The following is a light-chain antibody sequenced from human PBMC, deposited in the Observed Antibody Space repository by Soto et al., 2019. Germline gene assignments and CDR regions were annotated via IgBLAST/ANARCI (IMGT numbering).Light chain of an antibody. CDR1: QSVADSY. Sequence: EVVLTQSPGTLSLSPGERATLSCRASQSVADSYLAWYQQKPGRAPRLLFYGATRRATGIPDRFSGSWSGTDFTLTISTLEPDDFAVYYCHHFGNSPETFGQGTKVE. V-gene: IGKV3-20*01. CDR3: HHFGNSPET. J-gene: IGKJ1*01. CDR2: GAT.